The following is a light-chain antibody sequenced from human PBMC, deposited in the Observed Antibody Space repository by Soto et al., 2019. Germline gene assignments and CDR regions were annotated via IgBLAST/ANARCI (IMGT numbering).Light chain of an antibody. CDR1: SSNIGSNY. Sequence: QAVVTQPPSASGTPGQRVTISCSGSSSNIGSNYVYWYQQLPGTAPKLLIYRNNQRPSGVPDRLSGSKSGTSASLAISGLRSEDEADYYCAAWDDSLSGVVFGGGTKLTVI. CDR3: AAWDDSLSGVV. V-gene: IGLV1-47*01. J-gene: IGLJ2*01. CDR2: RNN.